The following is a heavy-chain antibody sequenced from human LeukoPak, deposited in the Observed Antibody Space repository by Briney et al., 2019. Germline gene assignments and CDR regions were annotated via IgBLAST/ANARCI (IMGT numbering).Heavy chain of an antibody. J-gene: IGHJ4*02. Sequence: GESLQISCEGSGYNFTSYWIGWVRQLPGKGLEWMGIIYPGDSDTRHSPSFQGQVTISADKSISTAYLQWSSLKASDTAMYYCARTSTKVDYWGQGTLVTVSS. CDR1: GYNFTSYW. D-gene: IGHD5/OR15-5a*01. CDR2: IYPGDSDT. V-gene: IGHV5-51*01. CDR3: ARTSTKVDY.